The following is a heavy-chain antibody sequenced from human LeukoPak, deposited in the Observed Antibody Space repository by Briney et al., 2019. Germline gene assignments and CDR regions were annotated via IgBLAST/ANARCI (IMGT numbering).Heavy chain of an antibody. V-gene: IGHV5-51*01. Sequence: GESLKISCRGSGYSFTNYWIAWVRQMPGKGLEWMGIIYPGDSDTRYSPSFQGQVIISADKSISTAYLQWTSLKASDTAMYYCARVEHIVDNWGQGTLVTVSS. CDR1: GYSFTNYW. J-gene: IGHJ4*02. CDR2: IYPGDSDT. D-gene: IGHD2-15*01. CDR3: ARVEHIVDN.